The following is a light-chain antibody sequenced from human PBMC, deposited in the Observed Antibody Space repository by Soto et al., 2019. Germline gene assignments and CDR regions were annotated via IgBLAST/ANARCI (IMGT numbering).Light chain of an antibody. CDR1: QSVGSY. V-gene: IGKV3-11*01. CDR2: DAS. Sequence: EIVLTQSPATLSLSPGERATLSCRASQSVGSYLACYQHKPGQPPRLLIYDASNRATGIPARFSGSGSGTDFTLTISSLEPEDFAVYYCQQRSNWPPTWTFGQGTKVEIK. CDR3: QQRSNWPPTWT. J-gene: IGKJ1*01.